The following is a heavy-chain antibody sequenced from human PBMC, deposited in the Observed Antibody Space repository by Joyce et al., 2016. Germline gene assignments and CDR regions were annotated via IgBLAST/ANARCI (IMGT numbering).Heavy chain of an antibody. CDR1: GFTFSSYA. CDR2: ISGMGGSI. J-gene: IGHJ6*03. Sequence: EVQLLESGGGLVQPAGSLRLSCAASGFTFSSYAMSWVCQAPGKCLEWVSVISGMGGSIYDADSVEGRFTFSRDNSQTTLYLQMNSLRAEDTAVYYCAKVAEGSAVYFYYMDVWGKGTTVTVSS. CDR3: AKVAEGSAVYFYYMDV. V-gene: IGHV3-23*01. D-gene: IGHD6-6*01.